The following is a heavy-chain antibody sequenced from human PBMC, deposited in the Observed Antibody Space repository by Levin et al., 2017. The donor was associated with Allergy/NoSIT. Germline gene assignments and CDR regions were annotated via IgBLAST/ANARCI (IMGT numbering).Heavy chain of an antibody. CDR3: AKPMTTISTVGGVDG. J-gene: IGHJ6*02. V-gene: IGHV3-30-3*01. D-gene: IGHD4-11*01. CDR2: ISYDGNKK. Sequence: PGGSLRLSCAASGFTFSSYAMHWVRQAPGKGLEWVAVISYDGNKKYYADSVKGRFTISRDDSKSTLYLQMNSLRAEDTAVYYCAKPMTTISTVGGVDGWGQGTTVTVSS. CDR1: GFTFSSYA.